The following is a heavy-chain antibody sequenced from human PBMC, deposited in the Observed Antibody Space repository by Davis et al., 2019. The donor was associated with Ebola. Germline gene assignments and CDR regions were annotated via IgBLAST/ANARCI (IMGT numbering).Heavy chain of an antibody. D-gene: IGHD2-15*01. Sequence: SETLSLTCAVYGGSFSGYYWSWIRQPPGKGLEWIGEINHSGSTNYNPSLKSRVTISVDTSKNQFSLKLSSVTAADTAVYYCARHFPARYCSGGSCYRYYWFDPWGQGTLVTVSS. CDR1: GGSFSGYY. V-gene: IGHV4-34*01. CDR3: ARHFPARYCSGGSCYRYYWFDP. CDR2: INHSGST. J-gene: IGHJ5*02.